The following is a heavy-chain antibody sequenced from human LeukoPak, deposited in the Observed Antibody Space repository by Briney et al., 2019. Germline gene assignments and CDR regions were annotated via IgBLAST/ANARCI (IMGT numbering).Heavy chain of an antibody. Sequence: ASVKVSCRASGGTFSSYAISWVRQAPGQGLEWMGRIIPILGIANYAQKFQGRVTITADKSTSTAYMELSSLRSEDTAVYYCARDDEVGASDYWGQGTLVTVSS. CDR2: IIPILGIA. J-gene: IGHJ4*02. CDR3: ARDDEVGASDY. CDR1: GGTFSSYA. V-gene: IGHV1-69*04. D-gene: IGHD1-26*01.